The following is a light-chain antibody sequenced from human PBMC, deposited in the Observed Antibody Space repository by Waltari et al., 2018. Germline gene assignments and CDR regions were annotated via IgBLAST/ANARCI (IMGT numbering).Light chain of an antibody. J-gene: IGLJ2*01. CDR2: EDP. CDR3: YSTDSSGNHRV. CDR1: ALPKKY. V-gene: IGLV3-10*01. Sequence: SYELTQPPSVSVSPGQTARITCPGDALPKKYASWYQQKSGQAPVLVIYEDPKRPSGIPERFSGSSSGTMATLSISGAQVEDEADYYCYSTDSSGNHRVFGGGTKLTVL.